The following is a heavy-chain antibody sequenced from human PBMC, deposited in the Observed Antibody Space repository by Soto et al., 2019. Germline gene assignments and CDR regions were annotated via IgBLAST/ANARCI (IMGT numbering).Heavy chain of an antibody. CDR2: IYDNGGA. D-gene: IGHD1-7*01. CDR3: ARVKGGTTRRAFDS. J-gene: IGHJ4*02. Sequence: QVQLQESGPGLVKPSQTLSLTCTVSGDSISSGGYYWSWIRQHPGEGLEWIGYIYDNGGAYYSPSLKGRVVISVDRSENQFSLRLGSVTAADTAVYYCARVKGGTTRRAFDSWGQGTLVTVSS. V-gene: IGHV4-31*03. CDR1: GDSISSGGYY.